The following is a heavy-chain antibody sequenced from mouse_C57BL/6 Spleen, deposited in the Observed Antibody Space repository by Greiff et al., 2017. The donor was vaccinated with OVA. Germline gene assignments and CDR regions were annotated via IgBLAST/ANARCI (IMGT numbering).Heavy chain of an antibody. D-gene: IGHD1-1*01. J-gene: IGHJ1*03. CDR1: GFTFSSYG. CDR3: ARHTVVAPSQYFDV. Sequence: DVMLVESGGDLVKPGGSLKLSCAASGFTFSSYGMSWVRQTPDKRLEWVATISSGGSYTYYPDSVKGRFTISRDNAKNTLYLQMSSLKSEDTAMYYCARHTVVAPSQYFDVWGTGTTVTVSS. V-gene: IGHV5-6*02. CDR2: ISSGGSYT.